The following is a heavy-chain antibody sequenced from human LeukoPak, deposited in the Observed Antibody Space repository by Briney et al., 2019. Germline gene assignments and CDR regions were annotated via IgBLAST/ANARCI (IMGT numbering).Heavy chain of an antibody. CDR3: ARGDRYSSNWPFAY. Sequence: SETLSLTCAVYGVSFSGYYWNWIRQPPGKGLEWIGEINHSGTTNQNPSLKSRVTISVDTSKNQFSLKLSSVTAADTAVYYCARGDRYSSNWPFAYWGQRTLVTVSS. CDR2: INHSGTT. D-gene: IGHD6-13*01. J-gene: IGHJ4*02. CDR1: GVSFSGYY. V-gene: IGHV4-34*01.